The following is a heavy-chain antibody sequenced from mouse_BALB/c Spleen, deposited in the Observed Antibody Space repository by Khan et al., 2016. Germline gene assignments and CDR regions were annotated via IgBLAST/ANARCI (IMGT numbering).Heavy chain of an antibody. CDR2: INTNTGEP. D-gene: IGHD2-12*01. J-gene: IGHJ4*01. Sequence: QVQLQQSGPELKKPGETVKISCKASGYTFTNYGMNWVKQAPGKGLKWMGWINTNTGEPTYAEEFKGRFAFSLETSASTAYLQINNLKNEDTATYCCARERRDAMDYWCQGTSVTVSS. V-gene: IGHV9-3*02. CDR1: GYTFTNYG. CDR3: ARERRDAMDY.